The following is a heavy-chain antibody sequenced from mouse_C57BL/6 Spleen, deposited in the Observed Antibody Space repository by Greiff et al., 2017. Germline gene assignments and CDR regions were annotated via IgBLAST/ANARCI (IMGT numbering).Heavy chain of an antibody. CDR1: GYTFTNYW. CDR3: ARLTTVVPYYFDY. D-gene: IGHD1-1*01. Sequence: QVQLQQSGAELVRPGTSVKMSCKASGYTFTNYWIGWAKQRPGHGLEWIGDIYPGGGYTNYNEKFKGKATLTAATSSSTAYMQFSSLTSEDSAIYYGARLTTVVPYYFDYWGQGTTLTVSS. CDR2: IYPGGGYT. J-gene: IGHJ2*01. V-gene: IGHV1-63*01.